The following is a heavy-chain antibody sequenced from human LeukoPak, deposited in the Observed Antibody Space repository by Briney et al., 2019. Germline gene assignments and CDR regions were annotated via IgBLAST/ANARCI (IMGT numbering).Heavy chain of an antibody. CDR1: GYSFDRYG. CDR3: ARDFLSYDGSENHFEDTFDI. Sequence: VASVKVSCKASGYSFDRYGISWVRQVPGQGLEWLGWIGAFNGNTNYAQNLQGRVTMTADTSTTTAYMELRSLSSDDTAVYYCARDFLSYDGSENHFEDTFDIWGQGTMVTVSS. D-gene: IGHD3-22*01. J-gene: IGHJ3*02. V-gene: IGHV1-18*01. CDR2: IGAFNGNT.